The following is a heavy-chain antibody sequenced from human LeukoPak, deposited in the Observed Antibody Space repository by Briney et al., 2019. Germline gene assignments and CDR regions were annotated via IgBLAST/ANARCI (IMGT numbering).Heavy chain of an antibody. CDR3: ARDPALYCSSTRACAAFDI. CDR1: GGSISSGSYY. Sequence: PSETLSLTCTVSGGSISSGSYYWGWIRQPAGKGLEWIGRIYTSGSTNYNPSLKSRVTISVDTSKNQFSLNLTSVSAADTAVYYCARDPALYCSSTRACAAFDIWGQGTMVTVSS. J-gene: IGHJ3*02. V-gene: IGHV4-61*02. CDR2: IYTSGST. D-gene: IGHD2-2*01.